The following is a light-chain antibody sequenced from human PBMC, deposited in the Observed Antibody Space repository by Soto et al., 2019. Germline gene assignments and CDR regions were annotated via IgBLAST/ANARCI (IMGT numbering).Light chain of an antibody. CDR3: QQRHMWPIT. V-gene: IGKV3D-20*02. Sequence: EIVLTQSLGTLSLTQGERATLSCRASQSVSSSYLAWYQQKPGQAPRLLIYDAYNRATGIPPRFSGSGSGTDFTLTISSLEPEDSAVYYCQQRHMWPITFGQGTKVDI. CDR1: QSVSSSY. CDR2: DAY. J-gene: IGKJ1*01.